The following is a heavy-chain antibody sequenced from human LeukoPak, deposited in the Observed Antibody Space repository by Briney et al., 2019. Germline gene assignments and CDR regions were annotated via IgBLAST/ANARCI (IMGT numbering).Heavy chain of an antibody. CDR2: ISSSGSTK. V-gene: IGHV3-48*03. CDR3: AKVGGSYFVVDYYYYYMDV. J-gene: IGHJ6*03. CDR1: GFTFRNYE. D-gene: IGHD1-26*01. Sequence: GGSLRLSCAASGFTFRNYEMNWVRQAPGKGLEWVSYISSSGSTKYHADSVKGRFTISRDNSKNTLYLQMNSLRAEDTAVYYCAKVGGSYFVVDYYYYYMDVWGKGTTVTISS.